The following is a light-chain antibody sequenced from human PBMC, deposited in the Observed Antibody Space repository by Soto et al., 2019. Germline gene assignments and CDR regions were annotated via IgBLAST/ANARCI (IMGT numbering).Light chain of an antibody. CDR3: QQYNDWPPT. V-gene: IGKV3-15*01. Sequence: EIVMTQAPATLSVSPGERATLSCRASQSVRSNLAWYQQKPGQAPRLLIYGASTRATGIPAWFSGSGSGTEFTRSIGSLQSEDFAVYYCQQYNDWPPTFGPGTMVEI. J-gene: IGKJ1*01. CDR1: QSVRSN. CDR2: GAS.